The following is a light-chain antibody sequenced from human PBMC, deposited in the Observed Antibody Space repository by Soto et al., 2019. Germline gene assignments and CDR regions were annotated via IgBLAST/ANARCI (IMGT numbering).Light chain of an antibody. Sequence: EIVLTQSPATLSVSPGERVTLSCRASESLSYFLAWYQHKPGQSPRLLIYGVSTSVAGVPSRFSGGGSATDFTLTISRLQSEDFAVYYCQSYNDWPFAFGQGTKLEI. J-gene: IGKJ2*01. CDR3: QSYNDWPFA. CDR2: GVS. CDR1: ESLSYF. V-gene: IGKV3-15*01.